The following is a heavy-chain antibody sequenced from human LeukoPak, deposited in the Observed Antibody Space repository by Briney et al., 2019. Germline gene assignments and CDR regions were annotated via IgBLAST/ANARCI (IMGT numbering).Heavy chain of an antibody. CDR1: GYTFTGYY. Sequence: ASVKVSCKASGYTFTGYYMHWMRQAPGQGLEWMGWINPNSGGTNYAQKFQGRVTVTRDTSISTAYMELSRLRSDDTAVYYCATVRSIAVTGTVFDYWGQGTLVTVSS. J-gene: IGHJ4*02. D-gene: IGHD6-13*01. CDR3: ATVRSIAVTGTVFDY. CDR2: INPNSGGT. V-gene: IGHV1-2*02.